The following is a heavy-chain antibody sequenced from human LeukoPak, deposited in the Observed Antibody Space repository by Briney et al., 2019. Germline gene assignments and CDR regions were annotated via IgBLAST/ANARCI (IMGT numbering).Heavy chain of an antibody. CDR2: IKPGGNEK. J-gene: IGHJ4*02. D-gene: IGHD6-13*01. V-gene: IGHV3-7*03. CDR3: AKASPYSSSWSALDY. CDR1: GFTFSNYW. Sequence: GGSLRPSCAASGFTFSNYWMTWVRQGPGKGLEWVANIKPGGNEKYYVDSVKGRFTISRDNVKNSLYLQMNSLRAEDTALYYCAKASPYSSSWSALDYWGQGTLVTVSS.